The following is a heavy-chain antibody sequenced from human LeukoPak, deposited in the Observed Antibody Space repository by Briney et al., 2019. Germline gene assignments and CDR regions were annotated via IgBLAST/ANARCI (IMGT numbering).Heavy chain of an antibody. CDR1: XGSXXXSSYY. CDR3: ARSSSGYYYVDY. Sequence: SXGSXXXSSYYWGWIRQPPGKGLEWIGSIYYSGSTYYNPSLKSRVTISVDTSKNQFSLKLSSVTAADTAVYYCARSSSGYYYVDYWGQGTLVTVSS. J-gene: IGHJ4*02. D-gene: IGHD3-22*01. V-gene: IGHV4-39*07. CDR2: IYYSGST.